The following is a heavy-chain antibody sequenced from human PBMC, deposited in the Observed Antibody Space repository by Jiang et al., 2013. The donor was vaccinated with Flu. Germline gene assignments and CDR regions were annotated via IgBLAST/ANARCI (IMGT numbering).Heavy chain of an antibody. CDR2: INPSGGST. J-gene: IGHJ6*02. CDR3: ARGDSTSVYWGGYYYYAMDV. D-gene: IGHD6-6*01. Sequence: EVKKPGASVKVSCKTSGYTFIRYYMHWVRQAPGQGLEWMGTINPSGGSTSYAQKIQGRVTMTRDTSTTTDYMELSSLTSEDTALYYCARGDSTSVYWGGYYYYAMDVWGQGTTITVSS. CDR1: GYTFIRYY. V-gene: IGHV1-46*01.